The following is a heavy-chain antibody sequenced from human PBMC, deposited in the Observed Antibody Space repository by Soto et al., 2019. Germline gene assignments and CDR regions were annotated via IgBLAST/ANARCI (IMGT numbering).Heavy chain of an antibody. V-gene: IGHV4-39*01. CDR2: IYYSGST. CDR3: ARPENYGDYVDAFDI. Sequence: SETLSLTCTVSGGSISSSSYYWGWIRQPPGKGLEWIGSIYYSGSTYYNPSLKSRVTISVDTSKNQFSLKLSSVTAADTAVYYCARPENYGDYVDAFDIWGQGTMVTVSS. J-gene: IGHJ3*02. CDR1: GGSISSSSYY. D-gene: IGHD4-17*01.